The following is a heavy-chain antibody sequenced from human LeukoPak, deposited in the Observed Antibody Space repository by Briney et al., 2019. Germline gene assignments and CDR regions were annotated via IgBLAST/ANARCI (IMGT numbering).Heavy chain of an antibody. Sequence: ASVKVSCKASGYTFTAYYIQWVRQAPGQGLEWMGWINPDSDGTNYAQKFQGRVTMTRDTSISTAYMELSRLRSDDTAVYYCARDRPPAAADYWGQGTLVTVSS. V-gene: IGHV1-2*02. CDR3: ARDRPPAAADY. J-gene: IGHJ4*02. D-gene: IGHD6-13*01. CDR1: GYTFTAYY. CDR2: INPDSDGT.